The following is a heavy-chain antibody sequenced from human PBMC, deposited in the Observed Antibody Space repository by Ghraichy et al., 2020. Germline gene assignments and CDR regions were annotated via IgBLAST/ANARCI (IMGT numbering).Heavy chain of an antibody. J-gene: IGHJ4*02. Sequence: GSLRLSCAASGFTFSSYAMHWVRQAPGKGLEYVSAISSNGGSTYYANSVKGRFTISRDNSKNTLYLQMGSLRAEDMAVYYCARDRCHRTSCYMVDYWGQGTLVTVSS. CDR3: ARDRCHRTSCYMVDY. D-gene: IGHD2-2*02. V-gene: IGHV3-64*01. CDR2: ISSNGGST. CDR1: GFTFSSYA.